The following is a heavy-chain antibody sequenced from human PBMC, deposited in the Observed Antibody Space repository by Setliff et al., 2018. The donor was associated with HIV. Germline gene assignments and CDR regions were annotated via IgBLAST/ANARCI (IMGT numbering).Heavy chain of an antibody. CDR2: TSDSGTT. J-gene: IGHJ5*02. CDR1: GDSIVFDDSTRSYH. Sequence: SETLSLTCRLSGDSIVFDDSTRSYHCSWIRQPPGKGLEWIAWTSDSGTTNYNPSLKSRVTLSVDTSKNQFSLSLTSVTGADTAVYYCARGGASSKYLDPWGQGTLVTVSS. CDR3: ARGGASSKYLDP. V-gene: IGHV4-61*01. D-gene: IGHD2-15*01.